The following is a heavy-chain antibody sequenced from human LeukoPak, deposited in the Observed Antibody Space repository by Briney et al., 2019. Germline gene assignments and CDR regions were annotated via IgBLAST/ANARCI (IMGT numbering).Heavy chain of an antibody. CDR3: ARSRYYYDSSGYLNGPFDY. D-gene: IGHD3-22*01. J-gene: IGHJ4*02. CDR1: GGSFSGYY. V-gene: IGHV4-34*01. CDR2: INHSGST. Sequence: SETLSLTCAVYGGSFSGYYWSWIRQPPGKGLEWIGEINHSGSTNYNPSLKSRVTISVDTSKNQSSLKLSSVTAADTAVYYCARSRYYYDSSGYLNGPFDYWGQGTLVTVSS.